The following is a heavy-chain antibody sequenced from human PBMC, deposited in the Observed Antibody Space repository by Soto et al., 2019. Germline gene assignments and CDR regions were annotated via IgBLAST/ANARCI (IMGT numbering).Heavy chain of an antibody. Sequence: SETLSLTCTVSGGSISSYYWGWIRQPPGKGLEWIGSIYFRGNTYYNPSLQTRVTISLDKSKSQFSLKLNSVTAADSAVYFCARLEGLATISYYFDFWGQGALVTVSS. D-gene: IGHD3-9*01. CDR2: IYFRGNT. CDR3: ARLEGLATISYYFDF. CDR1: GGSISSYY. J-gene: IGHJ4*02. V-gene: IGHV4-39*01.